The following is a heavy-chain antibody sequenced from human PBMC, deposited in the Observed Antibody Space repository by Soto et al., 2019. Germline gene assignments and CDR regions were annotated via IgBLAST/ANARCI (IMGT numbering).Heavy chain of an antibody. CDR3: ASDRSGYSYYGMDV. Sequence: GGCLRLSCAASGFTYSSYSMNWVRQAPGKGLGWVSYISSSSSTIYYADSVKGRFTISRDNAKNSLYLQMNSLRDEDTALYYCASDRSGYSYYGMDVRGQGTTVTVSS. J-gene: IGHJ6*02. V-gene: IGHV3-48*02. D-gene: IGHD3-22*01. CDR1: GFTYSSYS. CDR2: ISSSSSTI.